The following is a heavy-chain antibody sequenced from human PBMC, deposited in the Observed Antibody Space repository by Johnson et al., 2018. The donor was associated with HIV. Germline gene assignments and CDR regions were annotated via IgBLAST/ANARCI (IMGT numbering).Heavy chain of an antibody. D-gene: IGHD6-13*01. CDR2: ISSNGGTT. Sequence: VLLVESGGGLVQPGGSLRLSCAASGFTFSAYAMHWVRQAPGKGLEFVSVISSNGGTTYYADSVKGRFTISRDNSKNTLYLQINSLRAEDTAIYYCAKELSSSWTGDAFDIWGQGTMVTVSS. CDR3: AKELSSSWTGDAFDI. J-gene: IGHJ3*02. CDR1: GFTFSAYA. V-gene: IGHV3-64*04.